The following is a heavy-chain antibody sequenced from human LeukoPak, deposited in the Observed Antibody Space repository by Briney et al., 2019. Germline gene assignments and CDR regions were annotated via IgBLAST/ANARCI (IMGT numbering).Heavy chain of an antibody. Sequence: TGGSLRLSCAASGFTFSNAWMSWVRQAPGKGLEWVGRIKSKTDGGTTDYAAPVKGRFTISRDDSKNTLYLQMNSLKTEDKAVYYCTTDNGDYGRAWWFDPWGQGTLVTVSS. J-gene: IGHJ5*02. CDR1: GFTFSNAW. CDR3: TTDNGDYGRAWWFDP. CDR2: IKSKTDGGTT. V-gene: IGHV3-15*01. D-gene: IGHD4-17*01.